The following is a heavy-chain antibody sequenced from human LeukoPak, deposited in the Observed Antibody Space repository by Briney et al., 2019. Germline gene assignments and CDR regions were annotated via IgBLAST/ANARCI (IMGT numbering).Heavy chain of an antibody. J-gene: IGHJ4*02. Sequence: PGGFLRLSCAASGFTFSSYAMHWVRQAPGKGLEWVANIKQDGSEKYYVDSVKGRFTISRDNSKNTLYLQMNSLRAEDTAVYYCVGHSDYWGQGTLVTVSS. D-gene: IGHD3-16*01. CDR2: IKQDGSEK. V-gene: IGHV3-7*01. CDR1: GFTFSSYA. CDR3: VGHSDY.